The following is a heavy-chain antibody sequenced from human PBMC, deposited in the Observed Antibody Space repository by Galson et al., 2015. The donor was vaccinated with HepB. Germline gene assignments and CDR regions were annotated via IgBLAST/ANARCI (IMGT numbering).Heavy chain of an antibody. CDR2: IRSKAHNYAT. D-gene: IGHD6-13*01. CDR1: GFTFSGSA. J-gene: IGHJ4*02. CDR3: SRLGDRSGYSSR. V-gene: IGHV3-73*01. Sequence: SLRLSCAASGFTFSGSAIHWVRQASGKGPEWVGRIRSKAHNYATSCVPSLIGRFTISRDDSNNMAFLHMKSLKTEDTAVYYCSRLGDRSGYSSRWGQGTLVTVSS.